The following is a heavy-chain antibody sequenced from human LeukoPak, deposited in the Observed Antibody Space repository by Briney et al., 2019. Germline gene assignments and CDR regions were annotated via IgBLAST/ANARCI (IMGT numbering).Heavy chain of an antibody. CDR2: FSGSGGSP. J-gene: IGHJ4*02. CDR3: AKGALSGIAVAPLVTPLDF. V-gene: IGHV3-23*01. D-gene: IGHD6-19*01. CDR1: GFTFSSYA. Sequence: PGGSLRLSCAASGFTFSSYAMSWVRQAPGKGLEWVSPFSGSGGSPYYADSVKGRFTISRDNSKNTLYLQMNSLRAEDTAVYYCAKGALSGIAVAPLVTPLDFWGQGTLVTVSS.